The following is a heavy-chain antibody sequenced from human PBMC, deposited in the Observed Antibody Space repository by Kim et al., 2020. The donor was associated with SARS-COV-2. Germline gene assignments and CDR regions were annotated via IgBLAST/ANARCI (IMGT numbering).Heavy chain of an antibody. CDR3: ARVGCLGADYWTAQLYYLDY. Sequence: GGSLRLSCAASGFTFSSSWMHWVRQAPGKGLVWVSRINSDGSSTSYADSVKGRFTISRDNAKNTLYLQMNSLRAEDTAVYYCARVGCLGADYWTAQLYYLDYWGQGTLVTVSS. J-gene: IGHJ4*01. V-gene: IGHV3-74*01. D-gene: IGHD1-1*01. CDR2: INSDGSST. CDR1: GFTFSSSW.